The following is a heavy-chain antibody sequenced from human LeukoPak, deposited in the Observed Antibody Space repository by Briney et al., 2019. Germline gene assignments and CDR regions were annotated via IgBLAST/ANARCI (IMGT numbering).Heavy chain of an antibody. CDR2: IYYSGST. Sequence: PSETLSLTCTVSGGSISSYYWSWIRQPPGKGLEWIGYIYYSGSTNYNPSLKSRVTISVDTSKNQFSLKLSSVTAADTAVYYCAREVRPLRGYYCYGMDVWGQGTTVTVSS. CDR1: GGSISSYY. J-gene: IGHJ6*02. CDR3: AREVRPLRGYYCYGMDV. D-gene: IGHD4-17*01. V-gene: IGHV4-59*01.